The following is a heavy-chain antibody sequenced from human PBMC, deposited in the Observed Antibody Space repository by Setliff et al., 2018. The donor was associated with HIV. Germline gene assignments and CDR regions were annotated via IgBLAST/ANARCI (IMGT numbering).Heavy chain of an antibody. J-gene: IGHJ6*02. CDR1: GYTFTNFG. CDR3: ARDVEHMMDV. Sequence: ASVKVSCKASGYTFTNFGISWVRQAPGQGLEWMGWINPYSGKTKYAQNLQGRVTMTTDTSTSTAYMELRRLTFDDTAVYYCARDVEHMMDVWGQGTTVTVSS. V-gene: IGHV1-18*01. CDR2: INPYSGKT.